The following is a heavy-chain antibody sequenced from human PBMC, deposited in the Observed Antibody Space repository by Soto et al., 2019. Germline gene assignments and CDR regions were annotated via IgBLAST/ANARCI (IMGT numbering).Heavy chain of an antibody. CDR1: GYAFTTYG. V-gene: IGHV1-18*01. Sequence: QVHLVQSGAEVKKPGASVKVSCKGSGYAFTTYGITWVRQAPGQGLEGMGWISAHNGNTNYAQKLQGRVTVTRDTSTSTAYMDLRSRRSDDTAVYYCARGRYGDYWGQGALVTVSS. J-gene: IGHJ4*02. D-gene: IGHD1-1*01. CDR3: ARGRYGDY. CDR2: ISAHNGNT.